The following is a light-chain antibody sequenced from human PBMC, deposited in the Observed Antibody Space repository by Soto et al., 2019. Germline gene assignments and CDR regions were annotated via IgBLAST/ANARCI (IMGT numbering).Light chain of an antibody. Sequence: DIQMTQSPSTLSASAGDRVTITCRASQSVRSYLAWYQQKPGKAPNPLIFGASSLERGVPSRFSGSGSGTEFTLPTSSLQPDDFATYYCQQYNTYPRTFGQGTKVEL. CDR2: GAS. V-gene: IGKV1-5*01. J-gene: IGKJ1*01. CDR3: QQYNTYPRT. CDR1: QSVRSY.